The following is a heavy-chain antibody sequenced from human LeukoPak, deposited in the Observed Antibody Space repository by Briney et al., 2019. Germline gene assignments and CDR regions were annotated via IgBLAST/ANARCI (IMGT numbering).Heavy chain of an antibody. CDR3: ATALKNVDIVATVPLKYNWFDP. CDR2: FDPEDGET. CDR1: GYTLTELS. D-gene: IGHD5-12*01. V-gene: IGHV1-24*01. J-gene: IGHJ5*02. Sequence: GASVKVSCKVSGYTLTELSMHWVGQAPGKGLEWMGGFDPEDGETIYAQKFQGRVTMTEDTSTDTAYMELSSLRSEDTAVYYCATALKNVDIVATVPLKYNWFDPWGQGTLVTVSS.